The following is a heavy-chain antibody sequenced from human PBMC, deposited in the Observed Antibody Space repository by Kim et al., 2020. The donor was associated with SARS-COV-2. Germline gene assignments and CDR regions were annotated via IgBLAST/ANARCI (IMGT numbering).Heavy chain of an antibody. CDR3: AKAAELRYCSGGSCYSWAAGMDV. J-gene: IGHJ6*02. D-gene: IGHD2-15*01. CDR2: INAGNGNT. V-gene: IGHV1-3*01. Sequence: ASVKVSCKASGYTFTSYAMHWVRQAPGQRLEWMGWINAGNGNTKYSQKFQGRVTITRDTSASTAYMELSSLRSEDTAVYYCAKAAELRYCSGGSCYSWAAGMDVWGQGTTVTVSS. CDR1: GYTFTSYA.